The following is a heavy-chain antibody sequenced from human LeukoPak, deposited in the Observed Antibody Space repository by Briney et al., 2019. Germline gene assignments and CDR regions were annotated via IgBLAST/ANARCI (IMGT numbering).Heavy chain of an antibody. D-gene: IGHD2-2*01. CDR2: IIPIFGTA. Sequence: SVKVSCKPSGGTFSSYAISWVRQAPGQGLEWMGGIIPIFGTANYAQKFQGRGTITTDESTSTAYMELRSLSSEDTAVYYCARALYQLLTRDAFDIWGQGTMVTVSS. CDR1: GGTFSSYA. CDR3: ARALYQLLTRDAFDI. V-gene: IGHV1-69*05. J-gene: IGHJ3*02.